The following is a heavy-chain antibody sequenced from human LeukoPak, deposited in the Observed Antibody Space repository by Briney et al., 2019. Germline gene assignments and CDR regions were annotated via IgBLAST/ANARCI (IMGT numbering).Heavy chain of an antibody. Sequence: GGSLRLSCAASGFTFRSYEMNWVRQAPGKGLEWVSYISSSGSTIYLADPVKGRFTISRDNAKNSLYLQMNSLRAEDTAVYYCARQIDMDVWGQGTTVTVSS. J-gene: IGHJ6*02. CDR2: ISSSGSTI. V-gene: IGHV3-48*03. CDR1: GFTFRSYE. CDR3: ARQIDMDV.